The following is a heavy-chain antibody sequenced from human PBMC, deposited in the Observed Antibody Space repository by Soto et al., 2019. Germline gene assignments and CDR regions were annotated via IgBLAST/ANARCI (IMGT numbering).Heavy chain of an antibody. J-gene: IGHJ5*02. CDR2: IYYSGST. D-gene: IGHD3-16*01. CDR1: GGSISSSSYY. V-gene: IGHV4-39*01. Sequence: QLQLQESGPGLVKPSETLSLTCTVSGGSISSSSYYWGWIRQPPGKGLEWIGSIYYSGSTYYNPSLKSRVTISVDTSKNQFSLKLSSVTAADTAVYYCARLSRGLGGGWFDPWGQGTLVTVSS. CDR3: ARLSRGLGGGWFDP.